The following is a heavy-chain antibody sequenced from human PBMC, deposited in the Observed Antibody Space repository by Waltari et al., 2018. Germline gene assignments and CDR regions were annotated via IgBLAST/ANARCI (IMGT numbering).Heavy chain of an antibody. Sequence: QLQLQESGPGLVKPSETLSLTCTVSGGSIDSSSYYWGWIRQSPGKGLEWIGTIYHTGTTYDKPSVKSRVTLSIDTSKNQFSLKLSSVIATDTAVYYCARLSSTSTGNYYYGLDVWGQGTTVTVSS. CDR2: IYHTGTT. D-gene: IGHD3-10*01. J-gene: IGHJ6*02. CDR3: ARLSSTSTGNYYYGLDV. CDR1: GGSIDSSSYY. V-gene: IGHV4-39*01.